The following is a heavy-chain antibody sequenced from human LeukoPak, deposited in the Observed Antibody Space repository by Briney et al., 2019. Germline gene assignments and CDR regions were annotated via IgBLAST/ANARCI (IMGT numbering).Heavy chain of an antibody. CDR3: SKELLAGTVDF. D-gene: IGHD6-19*01. V-gene: IGHV3-30*18. CDR2: ISYDGSNK. Sequence: VRSLRLSCAASGFTFSSYGMHCVRQAPGKGLGWVAVISYDGSNKYYADSVKGRFTISRDNSKNTLYLQMNSLRAEDTAVYYCSKELLAGTVDFWRQGTLVTVSS. J-gene: IGHJ4*02. CDR1: GFTFSSYG.